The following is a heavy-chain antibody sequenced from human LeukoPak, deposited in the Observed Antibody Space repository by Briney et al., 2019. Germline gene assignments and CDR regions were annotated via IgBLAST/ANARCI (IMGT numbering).Heavy chain of an antibody. V-gene: IGHV3-11*01. D-gene: IGHD2-2*01. CDR2: ISSSGSTI. Sequence: RTGGSLRLSCAASGFTFSDYYLSWIRQAPGKGLEWVSYISSSGSTIYYADSVKGRFTISRDNAKNSLYLQMNSLRAEDTAVYYCAGTEYQLLPIWGQGTMVTVSS. CDR1: GFTFSDYY. CDR3: AGTEYQLLPI. J-gene: IGHJ3*02.